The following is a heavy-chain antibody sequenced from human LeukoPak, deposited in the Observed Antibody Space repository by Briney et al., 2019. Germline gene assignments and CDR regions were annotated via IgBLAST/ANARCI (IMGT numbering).Heavy chain of an antibody. CDR1: GGSVSGYF. J-gene: IGHJ4*02. D-gene: IGHD6-13*01. V-gene: IGHV4-34*01. CDR2: INHSGST. Sequence: SVTLSLTSAVYGGSVSGYFGRWIRQPPGKGLEWIGEINHSGSTNYNPSLKSRVTISVDTSKNQFSLKLSSVPAADTALYFCCSGGQFVIRIAAHDTCLFFDYFGQGNLVTVSS. CDR3: CSGGQFVIRIAAHDTCLFFDY.